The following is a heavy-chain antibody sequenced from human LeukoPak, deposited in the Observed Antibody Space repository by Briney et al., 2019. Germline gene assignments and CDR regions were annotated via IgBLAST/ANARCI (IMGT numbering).Heavy chain of an antibody. D-gene: IGHD6-6*01. V-gene: IGHV3-23*01. J-gene: IGHJ3*01. Sequence: GGSLRLSCAASGFIFSSYAMSWVRQAPGKGLEWVSAISGSGGITYYADSVKGRFTISRDNAKNSLYLQINSLRAEDTAVYYCARSSYSSSSSVWGQGTMVTVSS. CDR3: ARSSYSSSSSV. CDR1: GFIFSSYA. CDR2: ISGSGGIT.